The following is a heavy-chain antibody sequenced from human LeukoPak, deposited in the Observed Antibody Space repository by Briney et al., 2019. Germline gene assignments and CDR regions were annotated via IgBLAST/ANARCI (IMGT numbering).Heavy chain of an antibody. D-gene: IGHD2-15*01. CDR3: ARDDIVVVVAARHMDV. CDR2: INPNSGGT. V-gene: IGHV1-2*02. Sequence: GASVKVSCKASGYTFTGYYMHWVRQAPGQGLEWMGWINPNSGGTNYAQKFQGRVTMTRDTSISTAYMELRSLRSDDAAVYYCARDDIVVVVAARHMDVWGKGTTVTVSS. J-gene: IGHJ6*03. CDR1: GYTFTGYY.